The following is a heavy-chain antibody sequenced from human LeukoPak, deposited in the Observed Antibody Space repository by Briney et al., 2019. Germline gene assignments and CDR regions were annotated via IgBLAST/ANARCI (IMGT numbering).Heavy chain of an antibody. J-gene: IGHJ4*02. D-gene: IGHD1-26*01. Sequence: GGSLRLSCAASGFTFSGYSMNWVRQAPGKGLEWVSYISRGSMTIYYADSVKGRFTISRDNANNSLYLQMNSLRAEDTAVYYCARDFFYSGSPSTCDYWGQGPLVTVSS. V-gene: IGHV3-48*01. CDR2: ISRGSMTI. CDR3: ARDFFYSGSPSTCDY. CDR1: GFTFSGYS.